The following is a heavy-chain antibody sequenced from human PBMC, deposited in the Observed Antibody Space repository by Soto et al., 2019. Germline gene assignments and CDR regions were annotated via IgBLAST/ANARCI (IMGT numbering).Heavy chain of an antibody. CDR3: AREGVRGMDV. D-gene: IGHD3-16*01. Sequence: QVQLVQSGAEVKKPGASVKVSCKAPVYTFTSYVVTWVRKPTGQGLEWLGWRNPNGAKTGYAQRSQGRVTMTRNTSISTAYMELSSLRSEDTAVYYCAREGVRGMDVWGQGTTVTVSS. J-gene: IGHJ6*02. CDR1: VYTFTSYV. V-gene: IGHV1-8*01. CDR2: RNPNGAKT.